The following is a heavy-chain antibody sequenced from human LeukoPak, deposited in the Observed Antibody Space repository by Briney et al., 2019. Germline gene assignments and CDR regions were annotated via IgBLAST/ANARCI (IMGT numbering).Heavy chain of an antibody. J-gene: IGHJ4*02. V-gene: IGHV3-23*01. D-gene: IGHD3-3*01. CDR3: AKELPFSQWIFVDY. Sequence: GGSLRLSCEASGFTFSSYAMSWVRQAPGKGLEWVSAISGSGDRTYYADSVKGRFTISRDNSKNTLYLQMSTLRAEDTAVYYCAKELPFSQWIFVDYWGQGTLITVSS. CDR2: ISGSGDRT. CDR1: GFTFSSYA.